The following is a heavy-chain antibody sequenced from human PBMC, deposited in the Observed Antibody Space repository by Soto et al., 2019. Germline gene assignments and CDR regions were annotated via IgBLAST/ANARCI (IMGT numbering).Heavy chain of an antibody. CDR2: ISAYNGNT. CDR1: GYTFTSYG. Sequence: QVQLVQSGAEVKKPGASVKVSCKASGYTFTSYGISWVRQAPGQGLEWMGWISAYNGNTNNAQKRQGRVTMTTDTSTSPAYMELRSLRSDDTAVYYCAREALLGGYYYYYMDVWVKGTTVTVSS. V-gene: IGHV1-18*01. D-gene: IGHD3-10*01. J-gene: IGHJ6*03. CDR3: AREALLGGYYYYYMDV.